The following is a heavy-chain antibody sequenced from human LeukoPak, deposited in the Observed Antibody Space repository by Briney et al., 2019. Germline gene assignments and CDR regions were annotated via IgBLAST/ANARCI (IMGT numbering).Heavy chain of an antibody. D-gene: IGHD3-10*01. CDR2: IYYSGST. V-gene: IGHV4-59*01. J-gene: IGHJ4*02. CDR3: ARENYGSGSYFDY. CDR1: GGSISSYY. Sequence: ETLSLTCTVSGGSISSYYWSWIRQPPGKGLEWIGYIYYSGSTNYNPSLKSRVTISVDTSKNQFSLKLSSVTAADTAVYYCARENYGSGSYFDYWGQGTLVTVSS.